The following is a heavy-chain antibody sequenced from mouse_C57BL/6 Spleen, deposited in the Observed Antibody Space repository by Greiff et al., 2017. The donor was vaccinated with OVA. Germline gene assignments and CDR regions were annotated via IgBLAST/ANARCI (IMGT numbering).Heavy chain of an antibody. D-gene: IGHD3-2*02. CDR2: IDPANGNT. J-gene: IGHJ3*01. V-gene: IGHV14-3*01. CDR1: GFNIKNTY. CDR3: ARSGDSSGPWFAY. Sequence: VQLKESVAELVRPGASVKLSCTASGFNIKNTYMHWMKQRPEQGLEWIGRIDPANGNTKYAPKFQGKATITADTSSNTAYLQLSSLTSEDTAIYYCARSGDSSGPWFAYWGQGTLVTVSA.